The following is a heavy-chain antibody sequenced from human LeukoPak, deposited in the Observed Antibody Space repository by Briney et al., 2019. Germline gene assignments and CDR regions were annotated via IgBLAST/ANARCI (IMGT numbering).Heavy chain of an antibody. J-gene: IGHJ4*02. CDR3: ARDLWTYSGYDSSKLFDY. V-gene: IGHV1-18*01. CDR1: GYTCTSYS. CDR2: ISAYNGNT. D-gene: IGHD5-12*01. Sequence: GASVTVSCKASGYTCTSYSISWVRQAPGQGLEWIGWISAYNGNTNYAQKLQGRVTMTTDTSTSTAYMELRSLRSDDTAVYYCARDLWTYSGYDSSKLFDYWGQGTLVTVSS.